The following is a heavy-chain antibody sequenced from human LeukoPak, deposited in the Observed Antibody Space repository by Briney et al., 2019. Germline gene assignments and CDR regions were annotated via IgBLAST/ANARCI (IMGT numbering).Heavy chain of an antibody. CDR1: GFTFSDYY. CDR2: ISSSGSTI. J-gene: IGHJ3*02. V-gene: IGHV3-11*04. Sequence: GGSLRLSCAASGFTFSDYYMSWIRQAPGKGLEWVSNISSSGSTIYYADSVKGRFTISRDNAKNPLYLQMNSLRAEDTAVYYCARDPSYGDYGDAFDIWGQGTMVTVSS. CDR3: ARDPSYGDYGDAFDI. D-gene: IGHD4-17*01.